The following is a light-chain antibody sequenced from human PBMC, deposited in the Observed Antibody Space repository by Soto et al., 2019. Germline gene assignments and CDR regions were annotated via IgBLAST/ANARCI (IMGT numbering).Light chain of an antibody. CDR2: QDS. CDR1: KLGDKY. CDR3: QAWTPAEDVV. J-gene: IGLJ2*01. V-gene: IGLV3-1*01. Sequence: SYELTQPPSVSVSPGQTASITCSGDKLGDKYACWYQQKPGQSPVLVIYQDSKRPSGIPERFSGSNSGNTATLTISGTQAMDEADYYCQAWTPAEDVVFGGGTKLTVL.